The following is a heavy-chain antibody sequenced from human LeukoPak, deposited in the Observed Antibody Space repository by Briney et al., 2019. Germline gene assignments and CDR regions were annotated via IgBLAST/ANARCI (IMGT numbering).Heavy chain of an antibody. CDR2: IYPGDSDT. CDR3: ARDNDVVGDDAFDI. J-gene: IGHJ3*02. D-gene: IGHD3-10*01. Sequence: GESLKISCKGSGYSFNNYWIAWVRQMPGKGLEWMGTIYPGDSDTRYSPSFQGQVTISADKSTSTAYLQWSSLKASDTAMYYCARDNDVVGDDAFDIWGQGTMVTVSS. V-gene: IGHV5-51*01. CDR1: GYSFNNYW.